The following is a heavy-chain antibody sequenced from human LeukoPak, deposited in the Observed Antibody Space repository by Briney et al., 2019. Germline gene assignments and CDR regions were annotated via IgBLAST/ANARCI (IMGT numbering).Heavy chain of an antibody. D-gene: IGHD3-10*01. J-gene: IGHJ4*02. V-gene: IGHV3-74*01. CDR1: GFNLNTYW. CDR2: ISSDGTST. CDR3: VRVTLIREGFDL. Sequence: GGSLRLSCAASGFNLNTYWMHWVRQTPGKGLVWVARISSDGTSTDYADFVEGRFTISRDNAKNTLYLQMNSLRVDDTAVYYCVRVTLIREGFDLWGQGTLVTVSS.